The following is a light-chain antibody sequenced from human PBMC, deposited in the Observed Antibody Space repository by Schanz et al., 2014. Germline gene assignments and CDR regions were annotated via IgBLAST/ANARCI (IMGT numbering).Light chain of an antibody. Sequence: DIVMTQSPDSLPVSLGERATINCKSSQSVLYTSDSKNYLAWYQHKPGQPPKLLISWKSTRESGVPDRFTGRRSGTDFTLPNSCTLAEDVAVDYCKQYYSLPLTLGGGPKVEIK. CDR3: KQYYSLPLT. CDR2: WKS. J-gene: IGKJ4*01. V-gene: IGKV4-1*01. CDR1: QSVLYTSDSKNY.